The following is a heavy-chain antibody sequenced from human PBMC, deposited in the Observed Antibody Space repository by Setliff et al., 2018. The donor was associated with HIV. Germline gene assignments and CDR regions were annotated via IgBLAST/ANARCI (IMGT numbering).Heavy chain of an antibody. CDR2: ISSSSSTI. V-gene: IGHV3-48*04. J-gene: IGHJ3*02. D-gene: IGHD6-13*01. CDR1: GFTFSSYS. Sequence: PGGSLRLSCAASGFTFSSYSMNWVRRAPGKGLEWVSYISSSSSTIYYADSVKGRFTISRDNAKNSLYLQMNSLRAEDTAVYYCARDTGAAADINDAFDIWGQGTMVTVSS. CDR3: ARDTGAAADINDAFDI.